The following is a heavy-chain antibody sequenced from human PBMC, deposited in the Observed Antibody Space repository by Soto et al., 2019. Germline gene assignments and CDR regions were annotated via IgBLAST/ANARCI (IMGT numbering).Heavy chain of an antibody. CDR2: IYWNDDK. Sequence: SGPTLVNPTQTLTLTCTFSGFSLSTSGVGVGWIRQPPGKALEWLALIYWNDDKRYSPSLKSRLTITKDTSKNQVVLTMTNMDPVDTATYYCAHRQSSSWYSRTYYYGMDVWGQGTTVTVSS. CDR1: GFSLSTSGVG. D-gene: IGHD6-13*01. CDR3: AHRQSSSWYSRTYYYGMDV. V-gene: IGHV2-5*01. J-gene: IGHJ6*02.